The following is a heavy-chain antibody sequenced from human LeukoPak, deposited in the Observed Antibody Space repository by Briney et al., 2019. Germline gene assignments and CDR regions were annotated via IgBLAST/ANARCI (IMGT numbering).Heavy chain of an antibody. J-gene: IGHJ4*02. CDR1: GFTFSSYA. V-gene: IGHV3-48*03. Sequence: GGSLRLSCAASGFTFSSYAMSWVRQAPGKGLEWVSYISSSGSTIYYADSVKGRFTISRDNAKNSLYLQMNSLRAEDTAVYYCARDGYYGSGSYDYWGQGTLVTVSS. CDR2: ISSSGSTI. D-gene: IGHD3-10*01. CDR3: ARDGYYGSGSYDY.